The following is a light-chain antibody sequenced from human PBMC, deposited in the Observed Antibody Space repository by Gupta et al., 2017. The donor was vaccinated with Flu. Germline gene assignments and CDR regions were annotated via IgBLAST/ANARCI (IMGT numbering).Light chain of an antibody. CDR2: QVT. Sequence: SATISCTGTSRDVGGYNYVSWYHQYAGKAPTLLIYQVTKRPSGVPERFSGSRSGNTASLTVSGLQPEDEATYYCSSYAGGNNLVFGGGTTLTVL. J-gene: IGLJ3*02. CDR1: SRDVGGYNY. CDR3: SSYAGGNNLV. V-gene: IGLV2-8*01.